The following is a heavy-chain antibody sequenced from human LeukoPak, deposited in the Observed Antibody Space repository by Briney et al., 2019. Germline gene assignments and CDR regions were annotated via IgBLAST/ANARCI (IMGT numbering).Heavy chain of an antibody. Sequence: SETLSLTCTVSGGSISGSTYYWGWIRKPPGKGLEWIGSGFYTGSAYYDPSLKSRLTIFVDTSKNQFSLDLSSVTAADTAVYYCARLRGAMTPVTSDFDYWGQGILVTVSS. CDR1: GGSISGSTYY. D-gene: IGHD4-17*01. V-gene: IGHV4-39*01. J-gene: IGHJ4*02. CDR3: ARLRGAMTPVTSDFDY. CDR2: GFYTGSA.